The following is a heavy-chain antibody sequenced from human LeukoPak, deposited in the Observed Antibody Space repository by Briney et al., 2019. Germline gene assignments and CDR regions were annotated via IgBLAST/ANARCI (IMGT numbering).Heavy chain of an antibody. D-gene: IGHD2-2*01. CDR1: GYTFTGYY. J-gene: IGHJ4*02. CDR2: INPNNGGT. V-gene: IGHV1-2*02. CDR3: ARESDQLLPYFDY. Sequence: SVKVSCKASGYTFTGYYMHWVRQPPGQGLEWMGWINPNNGGTNQAQKFQGRVTMTRDTSISTAYMELGRLRSDDTAVYYCARESDQLLPYFDYWGQGTLVTVSS.